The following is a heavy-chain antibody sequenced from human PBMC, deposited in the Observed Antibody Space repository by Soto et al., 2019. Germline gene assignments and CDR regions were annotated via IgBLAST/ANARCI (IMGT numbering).Heavy chain of an antibody. CDR2: ISGSDGGT. CDR1: GFTFSNYA. J-gene: IGHJ1*01. D-gene: IGHD4-17*01. CDR3: AKVGWRTMTTVTKGYFQH. V-gene: IGHV3-23*01. Sequence: EVQLLESGGGLVQPGGSLRLSCAASGFTFSNYAMNWVRQAPGKGLEWVSTISGSDGGTYYADSVKGRFTISSDNSKNTLFLQMNSLRAEDTAVYYCAKVGWRTMTTVTKGYFQHWGQGTLVTVSS.